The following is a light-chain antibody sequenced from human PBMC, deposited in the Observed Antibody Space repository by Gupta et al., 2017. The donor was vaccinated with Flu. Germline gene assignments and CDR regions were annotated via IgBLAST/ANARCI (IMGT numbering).Light chain of an antibody. CDR1: QNIFFSSNNKNY. CDR2: WSS. J-gene: IGKJ1*01. Sequence: SPGERATINCKSSQNIFFSSNNKNYLAWYQQRPGQPPKLLIYWSSTRESGVPDRFSGSGSGTDFTLTISSLQAEDVAIYYCQQYYSSPLTFGQGTKVEIK. CDR3: QQYYSSPLT. V-gene: IGKV4-1*01.